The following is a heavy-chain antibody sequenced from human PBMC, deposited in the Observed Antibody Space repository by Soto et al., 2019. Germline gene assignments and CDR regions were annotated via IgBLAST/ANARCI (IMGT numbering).Heavy chain of an antibody. Sequence: SETLSLTCAVYGGSFSGYYWSWIRQPPGKGLEWIGEINHSGSTNYNPSLKSRVTISVDTSKNQFSLKLSSVTAADTAVYYCARRRIEAAGTSYYYYYYGMDVWGQGTTVTVSS. CDR3: ARRRIEAAGTSYYYYYYGMDV. D-gene: IGHD6-13*01. V-gene: IGHV4-34*01. CDR1: GGSFSGYY. CDR2: INHSGST. J-gene: IGHJ6*02.